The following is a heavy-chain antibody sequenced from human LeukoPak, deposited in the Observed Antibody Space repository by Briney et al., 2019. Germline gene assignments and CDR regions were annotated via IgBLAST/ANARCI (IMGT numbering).Heavy chain of an antibody. CDR3: ARVLCSGGTCHSDFDY. D-gene: IGHD2-15*01. CDR1: GGSFSGHY. J-gene: IGHJ4*02. Sequence: PSETLSLTCAVYGGSFSGHYWIWIRQSPGKGLEWIGEIYRSGITNYNPSLKSRFTISVDTSKNQFSLKLSSVTAADTAVYYCARVLCSGGTCHSDFDYWGQGTLVTVTS. CDR2: IYRSGIT. V-gene: IGHV4-34*01.